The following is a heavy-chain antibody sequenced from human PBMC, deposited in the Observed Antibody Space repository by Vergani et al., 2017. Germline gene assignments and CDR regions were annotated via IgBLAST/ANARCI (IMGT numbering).Heavy chain of an antibody. CDR1: GGTFTSYA. CDR3: ARNSIAVAGTDYYYGMDV. Sequence: QVQLVQSGAEVKKPGSSVKVSCKASGGTFTSYAMNWVRQAPGQGLEWMGWINTNTGNPTYAQGFTGRFVFSLDTSVSTAYLQISSLKAEDTAVYYCARNSIAVAGTDYYYGMDVWGQGTTVTVSS. CDR2: INTNTGNP. J-gene: IGHJ6*02. D-gene: IGHD6-19*01. V-gene: IGHV7-4-1*02.